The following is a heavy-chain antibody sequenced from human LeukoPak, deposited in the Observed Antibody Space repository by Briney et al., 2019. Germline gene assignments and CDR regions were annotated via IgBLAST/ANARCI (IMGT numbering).Heavy chain of an antibody. CDR3: ARASYYYGSGDY. CDR1: GFTFSTYW. D-gene: IGHD3-10*01. V-gene: IGHV3-7*01. Sequence: GRSLRLSCAASGFTFSTYWMSWVRQAPGKGLEWVGNIKQDGSDKYYVDSVKGRFTISRDNANNLLFLQMNSLRAEDTAVYYCARASYYYGSGDYWGQGTLVTVSS. CDR2: IKQDGSDK. J-gene: IGHJ4*02.